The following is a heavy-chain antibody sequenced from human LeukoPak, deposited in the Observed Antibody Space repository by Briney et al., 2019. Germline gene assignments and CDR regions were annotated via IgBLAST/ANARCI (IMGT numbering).Heavy chain of an antibody. Sequence: ASVKVSCKVSGYTLTELSMHWVRQAPGKGLEWMGGFDPEDGETIYAQKFQGRVTMTEDTSTDTAYMELSSLRSEDTAVYYCALYSGPVDAFDIWGQGTMVTVSS. CDR3: ALYSGPVDAFDI. V-gene: IGHV1-24*01. J-gene: IGHJ3*02. CDR2: FDPEDGET. D-gene: IGHD1-26*01. CDR1: GYTLTELS.